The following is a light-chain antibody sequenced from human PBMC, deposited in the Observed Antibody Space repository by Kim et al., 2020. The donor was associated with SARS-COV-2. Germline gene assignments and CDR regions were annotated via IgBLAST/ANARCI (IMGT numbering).Light chain of an antibody. Sequence: GQRVSIYCSGSSSTIGKDYVSWYQQFPGTAPPLLIYRGNQRPSEVPERFSASKSDTSASLAISGLRSEDEADYYCAAWDDSLKGWVFGGGTQLTVL. CDR1: SSTIGKDY. CDR3: AAWDDSLKGWV. J-gene: IGLJ3*02. CDR2: RGN. V-gene: IGLV1-47*01.